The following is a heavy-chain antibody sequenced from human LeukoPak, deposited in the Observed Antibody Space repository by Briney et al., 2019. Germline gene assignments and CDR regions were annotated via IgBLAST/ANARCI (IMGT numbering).Heavy chain of an antibody. CDR1: GYTFTSYG. J-gene: IGHJ4*02. CDR3: ARDRGSGYLYYFDY. Sequence: GASVKVSCKASGYTFTSYGISWVRQAPGQGLEWMGWISAYNGNTNYAQKLQGRVTMTTDTSTSTAYMEPRSLRSDDTAVYYCARDRGSGYLYYFDYWGQGTLVTVSS. D-gene: IGHD3-22*01. V-gene: IGHV1-18*01. CDR2: ISAYNGNT.